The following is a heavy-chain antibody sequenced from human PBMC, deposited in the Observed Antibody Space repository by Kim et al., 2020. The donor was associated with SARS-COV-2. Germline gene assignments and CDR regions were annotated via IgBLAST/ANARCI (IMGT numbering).Heavy chain of an antibody. CDR1: GFTFSSYG. D-gene: IGHD1-1*01. V-gene: IGHV3-33*01. J-gene: IGHJ6*02. CDR3: AREEEPHDYYYGMDV. Sequence: GGSLRLSCAASGFTFSSYGMHWVRQAPGKGLEWVAVIWYDGSNKYYADSVKGRFTISRDNSKNTLYLQMNSLRAEDTAVYYCAREEEPHDYYYGMDVWGQGTTVTVSS. CDR2: IWYDGSNK.